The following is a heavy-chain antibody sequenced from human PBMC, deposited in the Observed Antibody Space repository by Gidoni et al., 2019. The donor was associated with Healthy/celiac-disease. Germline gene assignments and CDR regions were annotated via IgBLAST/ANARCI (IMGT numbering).Heavy chain of an antibody. CDR1: GGSISSYH. V-gene: IGHV4-59*01. CDR3: ARGGTYYDSLTGYYQIYFDY. CDR2: LYYSGSA. D-gene: IGHD3-9*01. J-gene: IGHJ4*02. Sequence: QVQLQESGPGLVKPSETLSLTCTVSGGSISSYHWSWIRQPPGKGLEWIGYLYYSGSANYNPSLKSRVTISVDTSKTQFSLKLSSVTAADTAVYYCARGGTYYDSLTGYYQIYFDYWGQGTLVTVSS.